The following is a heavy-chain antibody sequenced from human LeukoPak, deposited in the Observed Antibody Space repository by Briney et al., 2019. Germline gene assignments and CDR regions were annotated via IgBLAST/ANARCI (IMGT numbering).Heavy chain of an antibody. J-gene: IGHJ6*02. CDR3: ARFGVGYDMDV. V-gene: IGHV4-59*11. CDR2: IHYSGRP. D-gene: IGHD3-16*01. Sequence: SETLSLTCTVSGGSICGHYWTWIRQPPGKGLEWIGQIHYSGRPDYNPSLKSRVTISVDTSKNQLSLKVTSVTGADTAAYYCARFGVGYDMDVWGQGTTVTVSS. CDR1: GGSICGHY.